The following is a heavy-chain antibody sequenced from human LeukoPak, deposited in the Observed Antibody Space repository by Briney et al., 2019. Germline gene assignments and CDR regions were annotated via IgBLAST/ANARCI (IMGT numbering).Heavy chain of an antibody. CDR1: GFTFSSYW. CDR2: ISSSSSYI. Sequence: GGSLRLSCAASGFTFSSYWMSWVRQAPGKGLEWVSSISSSSSYIYYADSVKGRFTISRDNAKNSLYLQMNSLRAEDTAVYYCARASLYNWFDLWGRGTLVTVSS. CDR3: ARASLYNWFDL. D-gene: IGHD1-1*01. J-gene: IGHJ2*01. V-gene: IGHV3-21*01.